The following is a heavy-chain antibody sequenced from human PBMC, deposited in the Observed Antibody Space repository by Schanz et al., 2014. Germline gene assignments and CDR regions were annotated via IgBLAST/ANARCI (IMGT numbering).Heavy chain of an antibody. J-gene: IGHJ4*02. CDR2: ISSTSRAT. CDR3: VRLDVHDY. Sequence: EVQLLESGGGLVQPGGSLRLSCAASGFTFRSYSMNWVRQAPGKGLEWISYISSTSRATYYADSVKGRFTISRDNAKNSLYLQMNSLRAEDTAVYYCVRLDVHDYWGQGTLVTVSS. V-gene: IGHV3-48*01. D-gene: IGHD3-16*01. CDR1: GFTFRSYS.